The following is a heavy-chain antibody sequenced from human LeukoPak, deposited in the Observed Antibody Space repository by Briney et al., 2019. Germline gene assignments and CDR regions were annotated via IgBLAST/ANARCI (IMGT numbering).Heavy chain of an antibody. CDR1: GRSFSGYY. Sequence: SETLSLTCAVYGRSFSGYYWNWIRQPPGKGLEWIGEINHSGSTNYNPSLKSRVTISVDTSKNHFSLKLSSVTAADTAVYYCASQLGSYSDNAFDIWGQGTMVTVSS. CDR3: ASQLGSYSDNAFDI. J-gene: IGHJ3*02. V-gene: IGHV4-34*01. CDR2: INHSGST. D-gene: IGHD4-17*01.